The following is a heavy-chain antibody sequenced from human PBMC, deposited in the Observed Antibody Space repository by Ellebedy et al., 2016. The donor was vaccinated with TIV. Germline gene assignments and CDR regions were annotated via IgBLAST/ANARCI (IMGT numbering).Heavy chain of an antibody. V-gene: IGHV3-7*01. D-gene: IGHD4-17*01. Sequence: GESLKISCVVSGFNFRSYWMGWVRQAPGKGLAWVANIYQDGSQKSYVDSVKGRFTISRDNAKNSLSLQLNSLRVEDTAVYFCARRGSYGDYAVQVNNWFDRWGQGTLVTV. J-gene: IGHJ5*02. CDR3: ARRGSYGDYAVQVNNWFDR. CDR2: IYQDGSQK. CDR1: GFNFRSYW.